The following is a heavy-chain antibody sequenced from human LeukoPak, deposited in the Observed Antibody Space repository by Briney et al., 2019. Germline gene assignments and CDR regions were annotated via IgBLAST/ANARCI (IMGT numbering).Heavy chain of an antibody. V-gene: IGHV3-23*01. Sequence: PGGSLRLSCAASGFTFSAYAMSWVRQAPGKGLEWVSGITGSGGSTNYADSVKGRFTISRDNSKNTLYLQMDSLRADDMAVYYCARALTFYYSDAFDIWGQGTMVTVSS. CDR1: GFTFSAYA. CDR3: ARALTFYYSDAFDI. CDR2: ITGSGGST. D-gene: IGHD3-22*01. J-gene: IGHJ3*02.